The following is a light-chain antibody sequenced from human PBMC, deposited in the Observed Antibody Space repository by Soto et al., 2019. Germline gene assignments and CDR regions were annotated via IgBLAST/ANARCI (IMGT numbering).Light chain of an antibody. CDR2: GAS. V-gene: IGKV1-27*01. J-gene: IGKJ1*01. CDR3: QNYNSDPKT. CDR1: QGISNS. Sequence: DIQMTQSPSSLSASVGDRVTITCRASQGISNSLAWYQQKPGKVPKLLIYGASTLQSGVPSRFSVSGSGTDFTLTISSLQPEDVAIYYYQNYNSDPKTFGPGTKVEIK.